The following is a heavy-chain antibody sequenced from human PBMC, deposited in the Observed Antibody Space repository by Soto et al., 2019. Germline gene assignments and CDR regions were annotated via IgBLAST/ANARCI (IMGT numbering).Heavy chain of an antibody. V-gene: IGHV4-59*01. D-gene: IGHD6-19*01. Sequence: QVQLQESGPGLVKPSETLSLTCSVSAGSLSNYYWTWIRQSPGMGLEWIGEIYHTGSTKYNPSLMSRVDISVDMAKNQFSLTLSSVTPADTAVYYCARGGRGSGLYFLYYFDLWGQGTLITVSS. CDR1: AGSLSNYY. J-gene: IGHJ4*02. CDR3: ARGGRGSGLYFLYYFDL. CDR2: IYHTGST.